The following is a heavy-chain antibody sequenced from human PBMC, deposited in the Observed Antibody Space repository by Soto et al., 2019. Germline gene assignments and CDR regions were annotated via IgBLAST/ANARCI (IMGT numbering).Heavy chain of an antibody. CDR1: GDSVSSNSAA. D-gene: IGHD6-13*01. CDR3: ARDGIAAADTYYYYGMDV. CDR2: TYYRSKWYN. V-gene: IGHV6-1*01. J-gene: IGHJ6*02. Sequence: SQTFSLTCAISGDSVSSNSAAWNWIRQSPSRGLEWLGRTYYRSKWYNDYAVSVKSRITINPDTSKNQFSLQLNSVTPEDTAVYYCARDGIAAADTYYYYGMDVWGQGTTVTVSS.